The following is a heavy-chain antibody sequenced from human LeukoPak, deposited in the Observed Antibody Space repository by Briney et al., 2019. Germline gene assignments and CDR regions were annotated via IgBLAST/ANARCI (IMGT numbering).Heavy chain of an antibody. CDR1: GFTVSSNY. CDR3: AKSVVNSGTYIPFDS. J-gene: IGHJ4*02. CDR2: IDSGDRT. Sequence: PGGSLRLSCAASGFTVSSNYMNWVRQAPGKGLEWVSVIDSGDRTYYADSVKGRFTISRDKSKNTLYLQMNSLRAEDTAIYYCAKSVVNSGTYIPFDSWGQGTLVTVSS. D-gene: IGHD1-26*01. V-gene: IGHV3-53*01.